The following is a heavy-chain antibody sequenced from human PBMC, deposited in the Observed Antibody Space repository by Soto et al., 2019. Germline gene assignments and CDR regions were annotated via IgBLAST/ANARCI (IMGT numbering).Heavy chain of an antibody. J-gene: IGHJ6*02. V-gene: IGHV3-33*01. CDR2: IWPDGSNR. Sequence: GGSLRLSCATSGFIFNTYGMHWVRQAPGKGLEWVAVIWPDGSNRYYADSVSGQFTISRDNSKNTLFLQMNSLSAEDTAVYYCARAARYYYGMDVWGQGTTVTVSS. D-gene: IGHD6-25*01. CDR3: ARAARYYYGMDV. CDR1: GFIFNTYG.